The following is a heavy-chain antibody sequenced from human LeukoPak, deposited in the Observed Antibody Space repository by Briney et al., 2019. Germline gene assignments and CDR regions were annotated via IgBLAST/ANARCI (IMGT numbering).Heavy chain of an antibody. D-gene: IGHD2-15*01. CDR2: ISAYNGNT. Sequence: ASVKVSCKASGYTFTNFGISWVRQAPGQGLEWMGWISAYNGNTNYAQRLQGRVTMTTDTSTSTAYMELSSLRSEDTAVYYCARESQGRYCSGGSCYDSYYYGMDVWGQGTTVTVSS. CDR3: ARESQGRYCSGGSCYDSYYYGMDV. J-gene: IGHJ6*02. CDR1: GYTFTNFG. V-gene: IGHV1-18*01.